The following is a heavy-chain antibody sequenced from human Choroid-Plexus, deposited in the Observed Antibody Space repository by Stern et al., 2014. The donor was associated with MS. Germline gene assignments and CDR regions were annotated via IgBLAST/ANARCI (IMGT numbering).Heavy chain of an antibody. Sequence: QVQLQEPGGGVVQPGRPLRLSCVASGFTLGSCAMHWVRQAPGKGLEWVAGVSYDGSNKYYADSVKGRFTISRDNSQNTLYMQMSSLRPEDTAVYYCAKDRQYLTYFFDHWGQGSLVTVSS. CDR1: GFTLGSCA. D-gene: IGHD2/OR15-2a*01. CDR3: AKDRQYLTYFFDH. V-gene: IGHV3-30*18. CDR2: VSYDGSNK. J-gene: IGHJ5*02.